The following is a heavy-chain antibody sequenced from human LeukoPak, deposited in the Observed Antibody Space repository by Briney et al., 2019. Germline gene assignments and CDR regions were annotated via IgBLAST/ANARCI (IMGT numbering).Heavy chain of an antibody. CDR2: IWYDGTDT. V-gene: IGHV3-33*01. CDR3: ARGFLDFDF. CDR1: GFTFSRFN. D-gene: IGHD3-3*01. Sequence: GGSLRLSCVASGFTFSRFNMHWVRQAPGKGLEWVALIWYDGTDTYYADSVMGRFTISRDDSKNTVYLQMNSLRAEDTAFYYCARGFLDFDFWGHGTLVTVCS. J-gene: IGHJ4*01.